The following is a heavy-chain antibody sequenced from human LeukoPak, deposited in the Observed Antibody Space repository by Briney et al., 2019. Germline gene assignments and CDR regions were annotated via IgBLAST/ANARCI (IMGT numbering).Heavy chain of an antibody. Sequence: PSETLSLTCTVSSGSISSSRYYWGWIRQPPGKGLEWIGSLYYSGNTYYNPSLKSRVTISVDTSKNQFSLKLSSVTAADTAIYYCARESYYDSSGYSHDAFDIWGQGTMVTVSS. CDR3: ARESYYDSSGYSHDAFDI. CDR1: SGSISSSRYY. J-gene: IGHJ3*02. CDR2: LYYSGNT. D-gene: IGHD3-22*01. V-gene: IGHV4-39*07.